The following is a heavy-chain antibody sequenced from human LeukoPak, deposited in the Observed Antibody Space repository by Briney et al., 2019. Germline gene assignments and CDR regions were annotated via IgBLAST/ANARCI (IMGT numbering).Heavy chain of an antibody. Sequence: PGGSLRLSCAASGFTFSSYSMNWVRQAPGKGLEWVSSISSSSSYIYYADSVKGRFTISRDNAKNSLYLQMNSLRAEDTAVYYCARDRDIAARPCWFDYWGQGTLVTVSS. CDR1: GFTFSSYS. J-gene: IGHJ4*02. CDR2: ISSSSSYI. V-gene: IGHV3-21*01. D-gene: IGHD6-6*01. CDR3: ARDRDIAARPCWFDY.